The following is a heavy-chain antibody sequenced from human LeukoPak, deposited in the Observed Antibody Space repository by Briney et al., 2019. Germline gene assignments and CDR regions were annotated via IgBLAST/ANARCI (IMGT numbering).Heavy chain of an antibody. CDR3: AKDHYYDSSGYYDY. CDR2: ISYDGSNK. CDR1: GFTFSSYG. J-gene: IGHJ4*02. V-gene: IGHV3-30*18. D-gene: IGHD3-22*01. Sequence: GGSLRLSCAASGFTFSSYGMHWVRQAPGKGLEWVAVISYDGSNKYYADSVKDRFTISRDNSKNTLCLQMNSLRAEDTAVYYCAKDHYYDSSGYYDYWGQGTLVTVSS.